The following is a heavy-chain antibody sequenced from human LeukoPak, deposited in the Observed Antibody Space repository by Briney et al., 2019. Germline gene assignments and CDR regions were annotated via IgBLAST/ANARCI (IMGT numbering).Heavy chain of an antibody. CDR2: INHSGST. CDR1: GXSFSGYY. J-gene: IGHJ1*01. V-gene: IGHV4-34*01. CDR3: ARPTTVTTHYFQH. D-gene: IGHD4-17*01. Sequence: SETLSLTCAVYGXSFSGYYWSWIRQPPGKGLEWIGEINHSGSTNYNPSLKSRVTISVDTSKNQFSLKLCSVTAADTAVYYCARPTTVTTHYFQHWGQGTLVTVSS.